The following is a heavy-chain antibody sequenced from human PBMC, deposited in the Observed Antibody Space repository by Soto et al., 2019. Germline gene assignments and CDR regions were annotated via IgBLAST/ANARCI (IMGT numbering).Heavy chain of an antibody. CDR1: GFTFSSYA. CDR3: AKEKIAGVKPKLLIDY. D-gene: IGHD1-7*01. CDR2: ISGSGGST. J-gene: IGHJ4*02. Sequence: GGSLRLSCAASGFTFSSYAMSWVRQAPGKGLEWVSAISGSGGSTYYADSVKGRFTISRDNSKNTLYLQMNSLRAEDTAVYYCAKEKIAGVKPKLLIDYWGQGTLVTVSS. V-gene: IGHV3-23*01.